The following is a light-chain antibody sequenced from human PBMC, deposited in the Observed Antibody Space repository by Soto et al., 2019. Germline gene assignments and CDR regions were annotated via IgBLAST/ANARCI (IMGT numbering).Light chain of an antibody. CDR3: EHSYSSPET. CDR2: AAS. J-gene: IGKJ1*01. CDR1: QSIDNY. V-gene: IGKV1-39*01. Sequence: DLQMTQSPSSLSASVGDRVTITCRARQSIDNYLNVYQQKPGKAPNLLDYAASTLLSWVPSRFSGREFGTHFNLIFSSLQPEDFATYYCEHSYSSPETVGQGTKVEVK.